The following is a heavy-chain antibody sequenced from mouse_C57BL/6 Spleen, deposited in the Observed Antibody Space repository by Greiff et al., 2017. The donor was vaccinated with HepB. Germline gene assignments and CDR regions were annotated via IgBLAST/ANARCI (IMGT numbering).Heavy chain of an antibody. Sequence: VQLQQSGAELMKPGASVKLSCKATGYTFTGYWIEWVKQRPGHGLEWIGEILPGSGSTNYNEKFKGKATFTADTSSNTAYMQLSSLTTEDSAIYYWARPFITTVVEGFAYWGQGTLVTVSA. CDR1: GYTFTGYW. J-gene: IGHJ3*01. CDR2: ILPGSGST. V-gene: IGHV1-9*01. CDR3: ARPFITTVVEGFAY. D-gene: IGHD1-1*01.